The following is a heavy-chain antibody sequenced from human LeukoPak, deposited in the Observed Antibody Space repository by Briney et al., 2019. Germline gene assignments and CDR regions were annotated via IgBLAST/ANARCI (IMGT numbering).Heavy chain of an antibody. J-gene: IGHJ4*02. CDR3: ARGLAAHVDS. CDR1: GGSISSSSYY. Sequence: KPSETLSLTCRVSGGSISSSSYYWGWIRQPPGKGLEWIGSMYYSGSTYYNPSLRSRVTISVDTSKNQFSLKLNSVTAADMAVYYCARGLAAHVDSWGQGTLVTVSS. CDR2: MYYSGST. V-gene: IGHV4-39*07. D-gene: IGHD6-13*01.